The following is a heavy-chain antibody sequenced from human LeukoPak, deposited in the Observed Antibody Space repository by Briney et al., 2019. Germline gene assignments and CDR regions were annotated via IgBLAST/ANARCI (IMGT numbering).Heavy chain of an antibody. Sequence: GGSLRLSCAASGFTVSSYATSWVRQAPGKGLERVSAISGSGGSTYYVDSVKGRFTISRDNSKNTLSLQMNSLRAEGTAVYYCAKGDSGYYYDSSGYLNWFDPWGQGTLVTVSS. D-gene: IGHD3-22*01. CDR2: ISGSGGST. CDR1: GFTVSSYA. CDR3: AKGDSGYYYDSSGYLNWFDP. V-gene: IGHV3-23*01. J-gene: IGHJ5*02.